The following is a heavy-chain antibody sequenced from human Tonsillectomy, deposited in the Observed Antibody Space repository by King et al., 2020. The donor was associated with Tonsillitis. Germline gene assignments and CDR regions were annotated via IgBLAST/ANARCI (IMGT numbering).Heavy chain of an antibody. J-gene: IGHJ4*02. CDR1: GFTFSHYW. V-gene: IGHV3-74*01. D-gene: IGHD3-10*01. CDR2: INIDGRTT. CDR3: VRVEARELLPDY. Sequence: VQLVESGGGLVQPGGSLRLSCAASGFTFSHYWMHWVRQVPGKGLVWVSRINIDGRTTRYADSVKGRFIISRDNAKNTLYLQMNSLRAEDTALYYCVRVEARELLPDYWGQGTLVTVSS.